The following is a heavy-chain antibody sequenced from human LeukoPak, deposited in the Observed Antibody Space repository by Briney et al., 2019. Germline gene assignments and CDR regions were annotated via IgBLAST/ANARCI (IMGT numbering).Heavy chain of an antibody. Sequence: PGGSLRLSCAASGNYWMHWVRQAPGKGLVWVSHINSDGSWTSYADSVKGRLTISRDNAKNSLSLQMNSLRAEDTAVYYCARGSARLDSRDGYPDYWGQGTLVTVSS. CDR3: ARGSARLDSRDGYPDY. J-gene: IGHJ4*02. CDR2: INSDGSWT. CDR1: GNYW. D-gene: IGHD5-24*01. V-gene: IGHV3-74*01.